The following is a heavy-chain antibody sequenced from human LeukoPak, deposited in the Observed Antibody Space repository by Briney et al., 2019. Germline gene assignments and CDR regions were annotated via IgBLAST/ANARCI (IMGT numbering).Heavy chain of an antibody. J-gene: IGHJ4*02. CDR2: VYYNGST. CDR1: GGSISSSY. Sequence: SETLSLTCTVSGGSISSSYWSWIRQPPGKGLEWIAYVYYNGSTKYNPSLKSRVTTSLDTSRNQFSLKLTSVSPADTAVYYCARDSETPATAISDYWGQGTLVTASS. V-gene: IGHV4-59*01. CDR3: ARDSETPATAISDY. D-gene: IGHD2-2*02.